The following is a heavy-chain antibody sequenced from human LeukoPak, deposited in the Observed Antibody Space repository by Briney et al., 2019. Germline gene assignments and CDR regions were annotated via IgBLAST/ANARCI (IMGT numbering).Heavy chain of an antibody. J-gene: IGHJ3*02. D-gene: IGHD3-22*01. CDR3: AKGYYDSSGPQLNAFDI. CDR1: GFTFSSYA. CDR2: ISGSGGST. V-gene: IGHV3-23*01. Sequence: GGSLRLSCAASGFTFSSYAMSWVRQAPGKGLEWVSAISGSGGSTYYADSVKGRFTISRDNSKNTLYLQMNSLRAEDTAVYYCAKGYYDSSGPQLNAFDIWGQGTMVTVSS.